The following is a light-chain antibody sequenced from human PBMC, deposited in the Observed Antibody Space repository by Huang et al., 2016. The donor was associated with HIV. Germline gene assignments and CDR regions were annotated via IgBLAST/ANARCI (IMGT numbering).Light chain of an antibody. J-gene: IGKJ4*01. V-gene: IGKV3-15*01. Sequence: EIEMTQSPATLSVSPGERATLSCRASQSVNTDLAWYQKKKGQAPRLLNYGASTRSTCIPAKFNGTWSGTEFSLTISNLQSEDFAVYYCQQYNDWPPLTFGGGTEVEL. CDR3: QQYNDWPPLT. CDR1: QSVNTD. CDR2: GAS.